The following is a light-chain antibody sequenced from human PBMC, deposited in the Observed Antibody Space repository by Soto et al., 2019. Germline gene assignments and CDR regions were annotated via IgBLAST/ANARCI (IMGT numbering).Light chain of an antibody. J-gene: IGKJ5*01. CDR1: QEISSN. V-gene: IGKV1-9*01. Sequence: DIQLTQSPSFLSASVGDRVTITCRASQEISSNLAWYQQMPWKAPKFLIYAASTLQSGVPSRFSGSGSGTEFTLTISSLQPEDFATYYCQQLKTYPLTFGQGTRLDMK. CDR3: QQLKTYPLT. CDR2: AAS.